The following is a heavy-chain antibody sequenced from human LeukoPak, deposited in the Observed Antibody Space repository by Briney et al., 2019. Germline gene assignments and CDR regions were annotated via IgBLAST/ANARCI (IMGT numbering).Heavy chain of an antibody. J-gene: IGHJ4*02. D-gene: IGHD5-24*01. CDR1: GFTFSNYA. CDR3: AKVEPGSDY. Sequence: GGSLTLSCAASGFTFSNYAMSWLRQAPGKGLEWVSAISGWGGTTYYADSVKGRFTISRDNSKNTLYLQMNSLRAEDTAVYYCAKVEPGSDYWGQGTLVTVSS. CDR2: ISGWGGTT. V-gene: IGHV3-23*01.